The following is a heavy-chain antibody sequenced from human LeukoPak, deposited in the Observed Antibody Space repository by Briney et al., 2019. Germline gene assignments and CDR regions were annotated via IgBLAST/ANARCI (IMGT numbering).Heavy chain of an antibody. CDR1: GFTFSSYS. CDR3: AGSLWFVDSGWFDP. CDR2: FSSSSSYI. D-gene: IGHD3-10*01. V-gene: IGHV3-21*01. Sequence: PGGSLRLSCAASGFTFSSYSMNWLRQAPGKGLEWVSSFSSSSSYIYYADSVKGRFTISRDNAKNSLYLQMNSLRAEDTAVYYCAGSLWFVDSGWFDPWGQGTLVTVSS. J-gene: IGHJ5*02.